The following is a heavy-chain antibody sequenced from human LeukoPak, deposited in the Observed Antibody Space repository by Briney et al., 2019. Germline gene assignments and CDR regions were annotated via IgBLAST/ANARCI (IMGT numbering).Heavy chain of an antibody. CDR3: ARGGMAAAAIDY. CDR2: VWYDGSNQ. CDR1: GFSFSSFG. J-gene: IGHJ4*02. V-gene: IGHV3-33*01. Sequence: GSLSLSCTASGFSFSSFGMHWVRQAPGKGLEWVAIVWYDGSNQYYGDSVKGRFTISRDNPKNTVYLQMSSLTPEDTAAYYCARGGMAAAAIDYWGQGALVTVSS. D-gene: IGHD6-13*01.